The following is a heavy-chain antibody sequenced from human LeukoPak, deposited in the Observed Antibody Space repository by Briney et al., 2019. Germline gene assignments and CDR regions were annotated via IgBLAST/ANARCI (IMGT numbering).Heavy chain of an antibody. CDR3: ARGRRDIVVVPAARRGYFDY. CDR1: GGSFSGYY. J-gene: IGHJ4*02. CDR2: INHSGST. Sequence: SETLSLTCAVYGGSFSGYYWSWLRQPPGKGLEWIGEINHSGSTNYNPSLKSRVTISVDASKDQFSLKLSSVTAADTAVYDCARGRRDIVVVPAARRGYFDYWGQGTLVTVSS. D-gene: IGHD2-2*01. V-gene: IGHV4-34*01.